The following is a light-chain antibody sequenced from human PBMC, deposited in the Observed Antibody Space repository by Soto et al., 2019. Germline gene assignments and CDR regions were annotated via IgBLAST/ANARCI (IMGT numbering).Light chain of an antibody. CDR1: QSVSNTY. CDR2: GPS. CDR3: QHSNAWPIN. Sequence: EIVLTQSPATLSLSPGERATLSCRASQSVSNTYLAWYQQRPGQAPRLLIYGPSTRATGIPARFSGSVSGTKFTLSISRLQSEDFAVYYCQHSNAWPINFGQAPRLEI. V-gene: IGKV3-15*01. J-gene: IGKJ5*01.